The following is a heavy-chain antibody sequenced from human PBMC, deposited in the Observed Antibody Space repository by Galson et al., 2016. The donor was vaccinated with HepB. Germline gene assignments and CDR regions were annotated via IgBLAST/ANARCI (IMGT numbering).Heavy chain of an antibody. J-gene: IGHJ6*02. CDR2: IASDGSQT. D-gene: IGHD3-3*01. CDR3: ARDTSRKMDV. Sequence: SLRLSCAVSGFSFSSYWMHWVRQAPGKGLVWVSIIASDGSQTRYADSVKGRFTISRDNAKNTLHLQMNSLRAEDAAVYYCARDTSRKMDVWGQGTTFTVSS. V-gene: IGHV3-74*01. CDR1: GFSFSSYW.